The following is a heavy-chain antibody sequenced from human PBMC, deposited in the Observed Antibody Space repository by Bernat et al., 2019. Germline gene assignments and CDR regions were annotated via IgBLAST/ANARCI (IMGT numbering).Heavy chain of an antibody. D-gene: IGHD2-2*01. J-gene: IGHJ4*02. CDR3: AKDDSVVVPAAFDN. CDR1: GFTFSSYG. Sequence: QVQLVESGGGVVQPGRSLRLSCAASGFTFSSYGMPLVRQAPGTGLEWVAVISYDGSNKYYADSVKGRFIISRDNSKNTLYLQMNSLSAEDTAVYYCAKDDSVVVPAAFDNWGQGTLVTVSS. V-gene: IGHV3-30*18. CDR2: ISYDGSNK.